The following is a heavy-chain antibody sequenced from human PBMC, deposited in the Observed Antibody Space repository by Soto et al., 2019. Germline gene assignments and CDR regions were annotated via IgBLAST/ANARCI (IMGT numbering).Heavy chain of an antibody. D-gene: IGHD6-19*01. CDR3: AREHDGIAVAGTAFDY. Sequence: SVKVACKASGGTFSSYASSWVRQAPGQGLEWMGGIIPIFGTANYAQKFQGRVTITADESTSTAYMELSSLRSEDTAVYYCAREHDGIAVAGTAFDYWGQGTLVTVSS. CDR2: IIPIFGTA. J-gene: IGHJ4*02. CDR1: GGTFSSYA. V-gene: IGHV1-69*13.